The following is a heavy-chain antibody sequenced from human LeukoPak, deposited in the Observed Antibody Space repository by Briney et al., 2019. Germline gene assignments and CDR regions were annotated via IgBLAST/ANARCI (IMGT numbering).Heavy chain of an antibody. CDR1: GDSIRSYY. CDR2: IYYSGST. J-gene: IGHJ6*03. CDR3: ARGDYYYMDV. Sequence: SETLSLTCTVSGDSIRSYYWSWIRQPPGKGLEWIGYIYYSGSTNYNPSLKSRVTISIDTSKNQFSLKLSSVTAADTAVFYCARGDYYYMDVWGKGTTVTVPS. V-gene: IGHV4-59*01.